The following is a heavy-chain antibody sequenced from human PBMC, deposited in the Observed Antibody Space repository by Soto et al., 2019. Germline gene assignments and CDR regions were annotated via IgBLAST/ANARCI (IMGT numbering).Heavy chain of an antibody. CDR1: GGSISGYY. J-gene: IGHJ4*02. V-gene: IGHV2-5*08. D-gene: IGHD5-12*01. Sequence: TLSLTCTVSGGSISGYYWSWIRQPPGKALEWLALIFWDDDKWYSPSLRSRLTITEDTSKNQVVLTMTNMDPVDTATYYCAHRSRGYAYYFDQWGQGTLVTVSS. CDR3: AHRSRGYAYYFDQ. CDR2: IFWDDDK.